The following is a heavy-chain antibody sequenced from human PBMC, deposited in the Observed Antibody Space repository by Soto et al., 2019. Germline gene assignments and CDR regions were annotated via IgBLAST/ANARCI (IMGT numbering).Heavy chain of an antibody. D-gene: IGHD3-22*01. J-gene: IGHJ6*02. Sequence: SETLSLTCTVSGGSISSYYWSWIRQPPGKGLEWIGYIYYSGSTNYNPSLKSRVTISVDTSKNQFSLKLSSVTAADTAVYYCARAGYYDSSGYYRPYYYYGMDVWGQGATVTVSS. V-gene: IGHV4-59*01. CDR3: ARAGYYDSSGYYRPYYYYGMDV. CDR2: IYYSGST. CDR1: GGSISSYY.